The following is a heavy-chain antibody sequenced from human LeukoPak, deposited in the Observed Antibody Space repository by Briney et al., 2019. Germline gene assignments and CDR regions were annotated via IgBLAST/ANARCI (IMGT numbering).Heavy chain of an antibody. CDR2: INHSGST. CDR1: GGSFSGYY. J-gene: IGHJ3*02. Sequence: PSETLSLTCAVYGGSFSGYYWSWIRQPPGKGLEWIGEINHSGSTNYNPSLKSRVTISVDTSKNQFSLKLSSVTAADTAVYYCARSFAARSAFDIWGQGTMVTVSS. V-gene: IGHV4-34*01. D-gene: IGHD5-18*01. CDR3: ARSFAARSAFDI.